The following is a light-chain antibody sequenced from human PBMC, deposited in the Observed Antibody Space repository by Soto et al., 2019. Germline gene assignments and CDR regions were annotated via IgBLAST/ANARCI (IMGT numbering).Light chain of an antibody. J-gene: IGLJ2*01. CDR1: SSDVGSYNL. CDR3: CSYAGSSTWVV. Sequence: QSALTQPASVSGSPGQSITISCTGTSSDVGSYNLVSWYQQHPGKAPKLMIYEGSKRPSGVSNRFSGSKSGNTASLTISGLQPEDEADYYCCSYAGSSTWVVFGGGTQLTVL. CDR2: EGS. V-gene: IGLV2-23*01.